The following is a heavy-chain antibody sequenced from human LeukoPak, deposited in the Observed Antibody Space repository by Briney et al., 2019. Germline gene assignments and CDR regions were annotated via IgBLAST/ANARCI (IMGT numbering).Heavy chain of an antibody. CDR1: GFTFSSYS. CDR3: ARPTYGDYGMDV. V-gene: IGHV3-48*02. CDR2: ISSSSSTI. Sequence: GGSLRLSCAASGFTFSSYSMNWVRQAPGKGLEWVSYISSSSSTIYYTDSVKGRFTISRDNAKNSLYLQMCSLRDEDTAVYYCARPTYGDYGMDVWGQGTTVTVSS. D-gene: IGHD4-17*01. J-gene: IGHJ6*02.